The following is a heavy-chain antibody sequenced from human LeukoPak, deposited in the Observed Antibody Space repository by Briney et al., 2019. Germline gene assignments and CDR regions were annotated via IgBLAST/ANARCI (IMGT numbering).Heavy chain of an antibody. V-gene: IGHV3-7*01. Sequence: GGSLRLSCAASGFTFSSYWMSWVRQAPGKGLEWVANIKQDGSEKYYVDSVKGRFTISRDNAKNSLYLQMNSLRAEDTAVYYCARTPTVVIYPYYYYMDVWGKGTTVTISS. CDR1: GFTFSSYW. D-gene: IGHD4-23*01. CDR3: ARTPTVVIYPYYYYMDV. CDR2: IKQDGSEK. J-gene: IGHJ6*03.